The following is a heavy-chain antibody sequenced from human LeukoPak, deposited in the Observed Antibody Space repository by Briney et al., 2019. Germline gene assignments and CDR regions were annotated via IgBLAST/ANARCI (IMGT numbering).Heavy chain of an antibody. Sequence: PSEPLSLTCTVSGDSMSRHHWSWIRHPPGKGLEWIGYIFTSGNTKYNPPLKSRVTISVDTSKNQFSLNLSSVTAADTAVYYCARQNSYYDILTGYAPEHAFDIWGQGTMVTVSS. CDR3: ARQNSYYDILTGYAPEHAFDI. D-gene: IGHD3-9*01. V-gene: IGHV4-4*09. CDR1: GDSMSRHH. CDR2: IFTSGNT. J-gene: IGHJ3*02.